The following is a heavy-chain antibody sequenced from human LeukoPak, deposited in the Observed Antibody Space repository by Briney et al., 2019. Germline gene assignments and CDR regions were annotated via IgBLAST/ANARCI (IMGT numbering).Heavy chain of an antibody. CDR3: ARDNSSTSYYYSYMDV. V-gene: IGHV4-4*07. J-gene: IGHJ6*03. CDR2: IYSSGST. Sequence: SETLSLTCTVSGGSISSYYWSWIRQPAGKGLEWIGRIYSSGSTDYNPSLKSRVTMSVDTSKNQFSLKLSSVIAADTAVYHRARDNSSTSYYYSYMDVWGKGTTVTVSS. CDR1: GGSISSYY. D-gene: IGHD2-2*01.